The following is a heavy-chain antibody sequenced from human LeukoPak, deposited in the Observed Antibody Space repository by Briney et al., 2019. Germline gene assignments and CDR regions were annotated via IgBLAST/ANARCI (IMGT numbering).Heavy chain of an antibody. J-gene: IGHJ4*02. Sequence: GGSLRLSCAASGFTFSSYAMHWVRQAPGKGLEWVAVVSYDGSNKYYADSVKGRFTISRDNSKNTLYLQMNSLRAEDTAVYYCAREAAAGYDYWGQGTLVTVSS. CDR2: VSYDGSNK. CDR1: GFTFSSYA. V-gene: IGHV3-30-3*01. D-gene: IGHD6-13*01. CDR3: AREAAAGYDY.